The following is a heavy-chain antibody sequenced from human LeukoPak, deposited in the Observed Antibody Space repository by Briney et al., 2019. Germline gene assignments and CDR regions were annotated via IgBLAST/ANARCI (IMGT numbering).Heavy chain of an antibody. D-gene: IGHD6-19*01. CDR2: ISSSSSYR. CDR1: GVTFSSYS. V-gene: IGHV3-21*01. J-gene: IGHJ4*02. Sequence: PGGSLRLSCAASGVTFSSYSMNWVRQAPGKGLDWVSSISSSSSYRYYADSVKGRFTISRDNAKNSLYLQMNSLRVEDTAVYYCARDRFGRGWYGGGYYFDYWGQGTLVTVSS. CDR3: ARDRFGRGWYGGGYYFDY.